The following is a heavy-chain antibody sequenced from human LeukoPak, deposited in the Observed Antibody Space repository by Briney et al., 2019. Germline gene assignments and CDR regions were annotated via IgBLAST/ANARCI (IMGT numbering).Heavy chain of an antibody. CDR2: ITWYGGKT. J-gene: IGHJ5*02. CDR1: GFTFEDYA. Sequence: GGSLRLSCAASGFTFEDYALHWVRHFPGKGLEWVSLITWYGGKTFYADSVKGRFTVSRDNSKSSLYLQMNSLRAEDTALYYCARNYYGSGSYLGYNWFDPWGQGTLVTVSS. CDR3: ARNYYGSGSYLGYNWFDP. D-gene: IGHD3-10*01. V-gene: IGHV3-43D*04.